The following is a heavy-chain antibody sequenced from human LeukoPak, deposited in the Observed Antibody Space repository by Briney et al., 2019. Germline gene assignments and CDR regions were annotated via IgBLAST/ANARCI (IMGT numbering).Heavy chain of an antibody. D-gene: IGHD5-24*01. J-gene: IGHJ6*02. CDR1: GGTFSSYA. CDR2: IIPTLGIA. V-gene: IGHV1-69*04. CDR3: ARDLADGYNPGTYYYGMDV. Sequence: SVKVSCKASGGTFSSYAISWVRQAPGQGLEWMGRIIPTLGIANYAQKFQGRVTITADKSTSTAYMELSSLRSEDTAVYYCARDLADGYNPGTYYYGMDVWGQGTTVTVSS.